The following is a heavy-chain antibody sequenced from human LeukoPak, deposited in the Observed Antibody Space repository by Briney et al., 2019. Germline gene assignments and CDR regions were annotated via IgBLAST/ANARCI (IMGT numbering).Heavy chain of an antibody. CDR3: ARLISGNWGDGFDI. CDR2: IYPSDSEA. CDR1: GXTFTNNW. V-gene: IGHV5-51*01. Sequence: GESLKISFEASGXTFTNNWIGWVRQMPGKGLEWMGIIYPSDSEARYSPSFQGQVTFSADKSITTAYLQWSSLKASDTAMYYCARLISGNWGDGFDIWGQGTMVTVSS. J-gene: IGHJ3*02. D-gene: IGHD3-10*01.